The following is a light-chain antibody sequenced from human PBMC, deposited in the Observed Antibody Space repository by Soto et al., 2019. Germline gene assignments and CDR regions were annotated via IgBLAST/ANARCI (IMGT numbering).Light chain of an antibody. CDR1: QGLGRW. CDR3: QQCNSFPFT. CDR2: AAS. J-gene: IGKJ5*01. Sequence: DIQMTQSPSSVSASVGDRVTFTCRASQGLGRWLAWYQQKPWKAPKLVIYAASNLQSGVPSRFGGSGSGTDFTLTISSLQPEDFATDYCQQCNSFPFTFGQGTRLEIK. V-gene: IGKV1-12*01.